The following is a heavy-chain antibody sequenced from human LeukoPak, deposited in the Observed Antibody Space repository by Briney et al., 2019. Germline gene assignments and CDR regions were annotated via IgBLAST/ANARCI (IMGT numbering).Heavy chain of an antibody. Sequence: SETLSLTCAASGGSFSGHFWSWIRQTPGEGLEWIGEISHSGTTKYNTSLKSRVTISADTSKNQFSLKLTSVTAADTGVYYCAKNNWFDPWGQGTLVTVSS. J-gene: IGHJ5*02. CDR3: AKNNWFDP. CDR2: ISHSGTT. CDR1: GGSFSGHF. V-gene: IGHV4-34*01.